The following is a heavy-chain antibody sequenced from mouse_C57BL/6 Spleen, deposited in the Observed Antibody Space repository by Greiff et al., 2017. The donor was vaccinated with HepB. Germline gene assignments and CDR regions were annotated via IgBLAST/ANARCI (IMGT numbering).Heavy chain of an antibody. V-gene: IGHV6-6*01. Sequence: EVKLQESGGGLVQPGGSMKLSCAASGFTFSDAWMDWVRQSPEKGLEWVAEIRNKANNHATYYAESVKGRFTISRDDSKSSVYLQMNSLRAEDTGIYYCTPHGYDEAWFAYWGQGTLVTVSA. CDR1: GFTFSDAW. J-gene: IGHJ3*01. CDR2: IRNKANNHAT. CDR3: TPHGYDEAWFAY. D-gene: IGHD2-2*01.